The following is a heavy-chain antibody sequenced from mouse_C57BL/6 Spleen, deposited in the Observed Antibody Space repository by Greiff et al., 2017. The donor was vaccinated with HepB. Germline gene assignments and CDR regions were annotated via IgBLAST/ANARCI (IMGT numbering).Heavy chain of an antibody. Sequence: EVQRVESGPELVKPGASVKIPCKASGYTFTDYNMDWVKQSHGKSLEWIGDINPNNGGTIYNQKFKGKATLTVDKSSSTAYMELRSLTSEDTAVYYCARGYGSSYLMDYWGQGTSVTVSS. D-gene: IGHD1-1*01. CDR1: GYTFTDYN. CDR3: ARGYGSSYLMDY. V-gene: IGHV1-18*01. J-gene: IGHJ4*01. CDR2: INPNNGGT.